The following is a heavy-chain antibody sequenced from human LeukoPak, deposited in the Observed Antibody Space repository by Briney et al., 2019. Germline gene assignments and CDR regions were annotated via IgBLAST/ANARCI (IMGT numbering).Heavy chain of an antibody. D-gene: IGHD3-22*01. J-gene: IGHJ3*02. Sequence: GGSLRLSCAASGLXFSRYAISWVRQAPGKGLEWVSAISASGGSTYYADSVKGRFTISRDNSKNTLYLQMHSLRVEDTAVYYCAKEVYYFDTSGLYSFAFDIWGQGTMVTVPS. CDR1: GLXFSRYA. CDR3: AKEVYYFDTSGLYSFAFDI. V-gene: IGHV3-23*01. CDR2: ISASGGST.